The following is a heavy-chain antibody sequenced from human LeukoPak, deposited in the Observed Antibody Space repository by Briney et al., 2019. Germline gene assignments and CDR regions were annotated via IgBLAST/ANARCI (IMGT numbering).Heavy chain of an antibody. J-gene: IGHJ4*02. V-gene: IGHV4-34*01. CDR1: GGSFSGCY. CDR3: ASRIVPSSDFDY. Sequence: SETLSLTCAVYGGSFSGCYWSWIRQPPGKGLEWIGEINHSGSTNYNPSLKSRVTLSVDTSKNQFSLKLSSVTVADTAVYYCASRIVPSSDFDYWGQGTLVTVSS. D-gene: IGHD5-12*01. CDR2: INHSGST.